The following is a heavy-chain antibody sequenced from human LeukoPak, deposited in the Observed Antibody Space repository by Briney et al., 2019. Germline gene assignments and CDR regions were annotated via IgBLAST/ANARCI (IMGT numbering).Heavy chain of an antibody. D-gene: IGHD5-24*01. CDR2: IKEDGTET. J-gene: IGHJ4*02. CDR1: GFMFSSNW. V-gene: IGHV3-7*03. CDR3: AKEGRSLQTY. Sequence: GGSLRRSCAASGFMFSSNWMSWARLAPGKGLEWVANIKEDGTETYYVDSVKGRFTISRDNAKNSLYLQMNSLRVEDTAVYYCAKEGRSLQTYWGQGTLVTVSS.